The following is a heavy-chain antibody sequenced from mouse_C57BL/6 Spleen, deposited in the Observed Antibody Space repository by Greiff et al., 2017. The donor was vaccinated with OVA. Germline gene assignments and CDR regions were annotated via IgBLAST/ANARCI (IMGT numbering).Heavy chain of an antibody. CDR1: GYTFTSYW. V-gene: IGHV1-69*01. Sequence: QVQLQQPGAELVMPGASVKLSCKASGYTFTSYWMHWVKQRPGQGLEWIGEIDPSDSYTNYNQKFKGKSTLTVDKSSSTAYMQLSSLTSEDSAVYYCARLDYPHAYWGQGTLVTVSA. D-gene: IGHD5-5*01. CDR2: IDPSDSYT. J-gene: IGHJ3*01. CDR3: ARLDYPHAY.